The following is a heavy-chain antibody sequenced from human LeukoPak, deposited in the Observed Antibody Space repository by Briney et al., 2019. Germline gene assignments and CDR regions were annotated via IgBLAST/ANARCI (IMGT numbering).Heavy chain of an antibody. CDR2: IVPNSGGT. CDR3: ARGPAWGLDY. V-gene: IGHV1-2*02. CDR1: GYTFTDYY. D-gene: IGHD7-27*01. J-gene: IGHJ4*02. Sequence: GASVKVSCKTSGYTFTDYYIHWVRQAPGQGLEWMGWIVPNSGGTSFAQNFQGRVTMTRDTSITTMYMELSSLRSDDTAVYYCARGPAWGLDYWGQGTLVTVSS.